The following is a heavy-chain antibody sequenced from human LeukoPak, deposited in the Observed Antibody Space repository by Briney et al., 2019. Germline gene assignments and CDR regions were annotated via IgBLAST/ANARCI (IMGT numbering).Heavy chain of an antibody. V-gene: IGHV3-9*01. D-gene: IGHD2-15*01. J-gene: IGHJ5*02. Sequence: GGSLRLSCAASGFTFDDYAMHWVRQVPGKGLEWVSGISWNSVNIGYADSVKGRFTISRDNAKNSLYLQMNSLRAEDTAVYYCARATQYCSGGSCYDTWFDPWGQGTLVTVSS. CDR1: GFTFDDYA. CDR3: ARATQYCSGGSCYDTWFDP. CDR2: ISWNSVNI.